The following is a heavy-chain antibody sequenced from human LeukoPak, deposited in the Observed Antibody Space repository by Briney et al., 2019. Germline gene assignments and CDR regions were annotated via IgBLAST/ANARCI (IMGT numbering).Heavy chain of an antibody. CDR3: AKNYYDSSGLFDY. Sequence: RSGGSLRLSCAASGFTFSSYTMNWVRQAPGKGLEWVSSISSSSGYIYYADSVKGRFTISRDNAKNSLHLQMNSLRAEDTAVYYCAKNYYDSSGLFDYWGQGTLVIVSS. CDR2: ISSSSGYI. D-gene: IGHD3-22*01. J-gene: IGHJ4*02. CDR1: GFTFSSYT. V-gene: IGHV3-21*01.